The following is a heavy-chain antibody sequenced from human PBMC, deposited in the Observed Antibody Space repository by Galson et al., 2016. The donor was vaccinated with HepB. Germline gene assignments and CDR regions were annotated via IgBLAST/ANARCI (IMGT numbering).Heavy chain of an antibody. CDR1: GFTFSSYW. Sequence: SLRLSCAASGFTFSSYWMSWVRQAPGKGLEWVANIKEDGSEKYYVDSVKGRFTISRDNAKNSLYLQMNSLRAEDTAVYYCARDRVRGGSSYDDWGQGTLVTVSS. D-gene: IGHD2-15*01. CDR3: ARDRVRGGSSYDD. J-gene: IGHJ4*02. CDR2: IKEDGSEK. V-gene: IGHV3-7*01.